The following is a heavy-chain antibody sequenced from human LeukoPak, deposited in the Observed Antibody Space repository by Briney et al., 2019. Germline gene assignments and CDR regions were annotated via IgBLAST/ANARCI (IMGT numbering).Heavy chain of an antibody. Sequence: SLRLSCAASGFTFDDYAMHWVRQAPGKGLEWVSGISWNSGSIGYADSVKGRFTISRDNAKSSLYLQMNSLRAEDTALYYCAKDPTAMVKGPITGYWGQGTLVTVSS. CDR2: ISWNSGSI. CDR1: GFTFDDYA. J-gene: IGHJ4*02. CDR3: AKDPTAMVKGPITGY. D-gene: IGHD5-18*01. V-gene: IGHV3-9*01.